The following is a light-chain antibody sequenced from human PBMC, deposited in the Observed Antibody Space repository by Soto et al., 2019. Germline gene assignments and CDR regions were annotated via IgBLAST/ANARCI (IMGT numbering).Light chain of an antibody. CDR2: GAS. CDR1: QSFSNDF. CDR3: QQYGSSPPRT. V-gene: IGKV3-20*01. Sequence: ELALTQGPGSLSLSPGERTTVSCRASQSFSNDFLAWYQQKPGQAPRLLIYGASTRATDVSDRFSGSGSGADFTLSISRREPEDVAVYYCQQYGSSPPRTFGQGTK. J-gene: IGKJ1*01.